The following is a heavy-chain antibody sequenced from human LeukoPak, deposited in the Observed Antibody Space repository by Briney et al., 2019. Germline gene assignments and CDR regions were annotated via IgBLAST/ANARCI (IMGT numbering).Heavy chain of an antibody. CDR3: ARRNIAVAGRGYYYGMDV. V-gene: IGHV1-69*13. J-gene: IGHJ6*02. D-gene: IGHD6-19*01. Sequence: ASVKVSCKATGGTFSSYAISWVRQAPGQGLEWMGGIIPIFGTASYAQKFQGRVTITADESTSTAYMELSSLRSEDTAVYYCARRNIAVAGRGYYYGMDVWGQGTTVTVSS. CDR2: IIPIFGTA. CDR1: GGTFSSYA.